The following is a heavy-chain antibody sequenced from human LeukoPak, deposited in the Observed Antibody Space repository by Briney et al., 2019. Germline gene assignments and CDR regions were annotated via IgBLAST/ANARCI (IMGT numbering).Heavy chain of an antibody. D-gene: IGHD4-11*01. J-gene: IGHJ6*03. CDR2: MNPNSGNT. V-gene: IGHV1-8*01. Sequence: ASVKVSCKASGYTFTSYNMHWVRQAPGQGLEWMGWMNPNSGNTGYAQKFQGRVTMTRNTSISTAYMELSSLRSEDTAVYYCARGRRAVTTYNYYYYMDVWGKGTTVTVSS. CDR1: GYTFTSYN. CDR3: ARGRRAVTTYNYYYYMDV.